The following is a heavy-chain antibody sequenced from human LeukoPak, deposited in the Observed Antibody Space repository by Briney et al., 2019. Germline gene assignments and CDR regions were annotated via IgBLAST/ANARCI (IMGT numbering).Heavy chain of an antibody. CDR3: AGGGYCTSTSCHGIDH. V-gene: IGHV4-4*07. J-gene: IGHJ4*02. Sequence: KPPETLSLTCTVSGGSISDYYWSWIRQPAGKGLEWIGRIYISGATNYNPSLKSRVTISVDESKNQVSLKLSSVTAADTAVYYCAGGGYCTSTSCHGIDHWGQGTLVTVSS. D-gene: IGHD2-2*01. CDR1: GGSISDYY. CDR2: IYISGAT.